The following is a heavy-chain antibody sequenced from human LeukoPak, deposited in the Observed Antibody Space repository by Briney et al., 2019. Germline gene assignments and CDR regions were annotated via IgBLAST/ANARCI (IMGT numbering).Heavy chain of an antibody. Sequence: SETLSLTRTVSGGSISSGDYYWSWIRQPPGKGLEWNGYIYYSGSTYYNLSLKSRVTISVDTSKNQFSLKLSSVTAADTAVYYCARGGDYGDYHWFDPWGQGTLVTVSS. CDR2: IYYSGST. CDR1: GGSISSGDYY. D-gene: IGHD4-17*01. CDR3: ARGGDYGDYHWFDP. V-gene: IGHV4-30-4*01. J-gene: IGHJ5*02.